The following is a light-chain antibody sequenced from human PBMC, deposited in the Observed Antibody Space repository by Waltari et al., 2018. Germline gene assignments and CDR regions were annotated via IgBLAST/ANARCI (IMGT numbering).Light chain of an antibody. V-gene: IGKV4-1*01. CDR1: QSVLYSSNNKNY. J-gene: IGKJ3*01. CDR3: QQYYSTPRT. CDR2: WAS. Sequence: DIVMTQSPDSLAVSPGARAPINSKSSQSVLYSSNNKNYLDWYQQKPGQPPKLLIYWASTRESRFPDRFSGSGSGTAFTLTISSLQAEDVAVYYCQQYYSTPRTFDPGTKVDIK.